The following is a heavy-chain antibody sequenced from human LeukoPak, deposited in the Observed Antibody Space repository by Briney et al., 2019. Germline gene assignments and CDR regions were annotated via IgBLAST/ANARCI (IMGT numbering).Heavy chain of an antibody. CDR2: IYTSGST. D-gene: IGHD3-3*01. J-gene: IGHJ6*03. CDR3: ARTLYYDFWSGYYHYMDV. V-gene: IGHV4-4*09. Sequence: PSETLSLTCTVSGVSIGSYYWSWLRQPPGKGLEWIGYIYTSGSTNYNPSLKSRVTISVDTSKIQFSLKLSSVTAADTAVYYCARTLYYDFWSGYYHYMDVWGKGTTVTVSS. CDR1: GVSIGSYY.